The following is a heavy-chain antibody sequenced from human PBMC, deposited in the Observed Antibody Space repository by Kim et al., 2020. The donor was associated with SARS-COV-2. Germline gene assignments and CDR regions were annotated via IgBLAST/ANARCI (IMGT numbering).Heavy chain of an antibody. Sequence: GGSLRLSCAVSGFTFSTYGMYWVRQAPGKGLEWVAVISYDGSKNYYADSVKGRFSISRDNSKNTLFLQMNSLRAEDTAVYYCAKAVLRGGSYYYYEMDVWGQGTTVTVSS. CDR2: ISYDGSKN. D-gene: IGHD3-16*01. CDR3: AKAVLRGGSYYYYEMDV. CDR1: GFTFSTYG. V-gene: IGHV3-30*18. J-gene: IGHJ6*02.